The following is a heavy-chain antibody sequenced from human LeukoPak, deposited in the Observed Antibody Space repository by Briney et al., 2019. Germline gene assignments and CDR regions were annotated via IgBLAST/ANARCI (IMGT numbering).Heavy chain of an antibody. D-gene: IGHD6-19*01. V-gene: IGHV3-30*18. CDR3: AKDRRAGDDAFDI. J-gene: IGHJ3*02. CDR1: GFTFSSYG. Sequence: PGRGLRLSCAASGFTFSSYGMHWVRQAPGKGLEWAALISYEGSNKYYADSVKGRFTISRDNSKNTLYLQMNRLRAEDTAVYYCAKDRRAGDDAFDIWGQGTMVTVSS. CDR2: ISYEGSNK.